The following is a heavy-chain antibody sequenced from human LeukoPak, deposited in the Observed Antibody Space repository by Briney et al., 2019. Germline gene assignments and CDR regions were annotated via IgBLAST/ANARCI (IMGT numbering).Heavy chain of an antibody. V-gene: IGHV4-39*07. CDR1: GGSISSSSYY. D-gene: IGHD6-13*01. J-gene: IGHJ4*02. Sequence: SETLSLTCTVSGGSISSSSYYWGWIRQPPGKGLEWIGEINHSGSTNYNPSLKSRVTISVDTSKNQFSLKLSSVTAADTAVYYCARRGFGYSSSFFDYWGQGTLVTVSS. CDR3: ARRGFGYSSSFFDY. CDR2: INHSGST.